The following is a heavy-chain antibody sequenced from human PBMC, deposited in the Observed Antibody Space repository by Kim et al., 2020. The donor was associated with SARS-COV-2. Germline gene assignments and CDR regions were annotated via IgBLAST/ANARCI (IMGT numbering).Heavy chain of an antibody. V-gene: IGHV3-30*18. Sequence: GGSLRLSCAASGFTFSSYGMHWVRQAPGKGLEWVAVISYDGSNKYYADSVKGRFTISRDNSKNTLYLQMNSLRAEDTAVYYCAKDLGAGTVYGDYYYGMDVWGQGTTVTVSS. CDR2: ISYDGSNK. D-gene: IGHD6-19*01. CDR3: AKDLGAGTVYGDYYYGMDV. J-gene: IGHJ6*02. CDR1: GFTFSSYG.